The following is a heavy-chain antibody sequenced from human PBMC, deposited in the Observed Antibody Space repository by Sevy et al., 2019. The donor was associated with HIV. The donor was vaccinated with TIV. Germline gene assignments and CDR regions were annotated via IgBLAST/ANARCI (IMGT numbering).Heavy chain of an antibody. CDR1: GFTFRSYG. Sequence: GGSLRLSCAASGFTFRSYGMHWVRQAPGKGLEWVAFISYDGGNQYYADSVKGRFTISRDNSKNRLYLQVNSLGPEDTAVHYCAKKREDSSTSQAFDIWGQGTMVTVSS. CDR3: AKKREDSSTSQAFDI. J-gene: IGHJ3*02. CDR2: ISYDGGNQ. V-gene: IGHV3-30*18. D-gene: IGHD2-2*01.